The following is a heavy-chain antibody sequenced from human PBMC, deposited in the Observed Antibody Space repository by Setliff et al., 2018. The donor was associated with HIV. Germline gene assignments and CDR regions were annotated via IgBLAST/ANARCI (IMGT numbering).Heavy chain of an antibody. V-gene: IGHV1-8*02. D-gene: IGHD1-26*01. J-gene: IGHJ6*03. CDR1: GYTFTSYD. CDR2: MNPNSGNT. CDR3: ATDREKWEGYYKYYYMDV. Sequence: GASVKVSCKASGYTFTSYDINWVRQATGQGLEWMGWMNPNSGNTGYAQKFQGRVTMTRNTSISTAYMELSSLRSDDTALYYCATDREKWEGYYKYYYMDVWGKGTKVTVSS.